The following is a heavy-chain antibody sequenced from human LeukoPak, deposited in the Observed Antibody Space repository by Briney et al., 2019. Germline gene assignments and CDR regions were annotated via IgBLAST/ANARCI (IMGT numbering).Heavy chain of an antibody. D-gene: IGHD2-2*01. CDR3: ARGYNYALDY. V-gene: IGHV4-34*01. CDR2: INHSGST. Sequence: SEALSLTCAVYGGSFSGYYWSWIRQPPGKGLEWIGEINHSGSTNYNPSLKSRVTISVDTSKNQFSLQLNSVTPEDTALYYCARGYNYALDYWGQGTLVTVSS. CDR1: GGSFSGYY. J-gene: IGHJ4*02.